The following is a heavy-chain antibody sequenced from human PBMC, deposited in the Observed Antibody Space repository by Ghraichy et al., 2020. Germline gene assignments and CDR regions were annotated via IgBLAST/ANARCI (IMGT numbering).Heavy chain of an antibody. D-gene: IGHD6-13*01. V-gene: IGHV3-33*01. CDR1: GFTFSSYG. Sequence: GGSLRLSCAASGFTFSSYGMHWVRQAPGKGLEWVAVIWYDGSNKYYADSVKGRFTISRDNSKNTLYLQMNSLRAEDTAVYYCAREDPSELGPLDYWGQGTLVTVSS. CDR2: IWYDGSNK. J-gene: IGHJ4*02. CDR3: AREDPSELGPLDY.